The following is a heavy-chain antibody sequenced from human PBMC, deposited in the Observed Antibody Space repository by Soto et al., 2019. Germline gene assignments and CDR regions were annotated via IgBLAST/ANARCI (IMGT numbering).Heavy chain of an antibody. V-gene: IGHV3-74*01. J-gene: IGHJ4*02. CDR2: VNPAGSAS. CDR1: GFTFSNYW. CDR3: ATGGYSYGWGY. Sequence: EVQLVESGGGVVQPGGSLRLSCVGSGFTFSNYWMHWVRQVPGKGPVWVSRVNPAGSASSYADFVKGRFTVSRDNDKNTGYLKRNSLSADDTVVYYGATGGYSYGWGYWGQGTLVTVSS. D-gene: IGHD5-18*01.